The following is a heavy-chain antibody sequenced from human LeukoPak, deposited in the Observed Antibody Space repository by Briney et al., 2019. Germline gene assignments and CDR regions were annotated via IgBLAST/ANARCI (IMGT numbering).Heavy chain of an antibody. CDR2: ISSSSSYI. J-gene: IGHJ4*02. Sequence: GGSLRLSCAASGFTFSSYSMNWVRQAPGKGLEWVSSISSSSSYIYYADSVKGRFTISRDNAKNSLYLQMNSLRAEDTAVYYCARASSSRDRFDYWGQGTLVTVSS. D-gene: IGHD6-13*01. V-gene: IGHV3-21*01. CDR3: ARASSSRDRFDY. CDR1: GFTFSSYS.